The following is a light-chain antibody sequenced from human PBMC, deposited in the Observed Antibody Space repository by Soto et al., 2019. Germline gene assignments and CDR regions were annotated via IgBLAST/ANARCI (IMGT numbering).Light chain of an antibody. CDR1: QAISSY. CDR2: AAS. Sequence: AIRMTQSPSSFSASTGDRVTITCRASQAISSYLAWYQQKPGKAPKLLIYAASTLQSGVPSRFSGSGSGTDFTLTISCLQSEDFATYYCQQYYSYPRNTFGQGTKLEIK. CDR3: QQYYSYPRNT. V-gene: IGKV1-8*01. J-gene: IGKJ2*01.